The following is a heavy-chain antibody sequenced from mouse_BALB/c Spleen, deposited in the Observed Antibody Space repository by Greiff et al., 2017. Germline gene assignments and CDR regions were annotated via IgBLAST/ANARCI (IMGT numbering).Heavy chain of an antibody. CDR3: ARHDGSSYRNYYAMDY. CDR2: ISSGGSYT. Sequence: EVKLQESGGDLVKPGGSLKLSCAASGFTFSSYGMSWVRQTPDKRLEWVATISSGGSYTYYPDSVKGRFTISRDNAKNTLYLQMSSLKSEDTAMYYCARHDGSSYRNYYAMDYWGQGTSVTVSS. V-gene: IGHV5-6*01. J-gene: IGHJ4*01. D-gene: IGHD1-1*01. CDR1: GFTFSSYG.